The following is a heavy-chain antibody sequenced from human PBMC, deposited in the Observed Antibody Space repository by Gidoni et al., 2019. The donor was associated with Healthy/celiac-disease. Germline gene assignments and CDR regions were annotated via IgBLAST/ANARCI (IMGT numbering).Heavy chain of an antibody. J-gene: IGHJ6*03. Sequence: QVQLQQWGAGLLKPSETLSLTCAVYGGSFSGYYWSWIRQPPGKGLEWIGEINHSGSTNYNPSLKSRVTISVDTSKNQFSLKLSSVTAADTAVYYCARSGEGSSSSHYYYYMDVWGKGTTVTVSS. CDR2: INHSGST. D-gene: IGHD6-6*01. V-gene: IGHV4-34*01. CDR1: GGSFSGYY. CDR3: ARSGEGSSSSHYYYYMDV.